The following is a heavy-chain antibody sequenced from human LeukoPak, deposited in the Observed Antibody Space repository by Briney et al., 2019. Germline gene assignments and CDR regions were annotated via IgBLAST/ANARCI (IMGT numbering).Heavy chain of an antibody. D-gene: IGHD1-26*01. J-gene: IGHJ4*02. CDR2: ISPNSGGT. V-gene: IGHV1-2*02. CDR1: GYTFTGYY. Sequence: ASVKVSCKASGYTFTGYYMHWVRQAPGQGLEWMGWISPNSGGTNYEQKFQGRVTMTRDTPISTAYMELSRLTSDDAAVYYCVRAQIVGATSGLGYWGQGTLVTVSS. CDR3: VRAQIVGATSGLGY.